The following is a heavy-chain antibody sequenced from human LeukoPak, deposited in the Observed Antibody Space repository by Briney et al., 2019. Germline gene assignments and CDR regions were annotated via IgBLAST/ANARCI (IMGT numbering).Heavy chain of an antibody. Sequence: GASLQISGKGSGFNFTSYWISGARQMPGKGLEWMGRIDPSDSYINDSPSCQGHVTISADKSISTAYLQWSRLKASDTAMYYCATAAGLTWGQGTLVTVSS. CDR2: IDPSDSYI. CDR3: ATAAGLT. CDR1: GFNFTSYW. V-gene: IGHV5-10-1*01. J-gene: IGHJ5*02. D-gene: IGHD6-13*01.